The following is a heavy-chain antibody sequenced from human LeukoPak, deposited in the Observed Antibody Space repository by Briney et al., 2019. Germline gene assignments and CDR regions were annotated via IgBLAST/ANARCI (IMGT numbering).Heavy chain of an antibody. CDR2: ISGSGGST. D-gene: IGHD2-15*01. CDR3: AKGYSVVAATKYNWFDP. V-gene: IGHV3-23*01. Sequence: PGGSLRLSCAASGFTFSSYAMSWVRQAPGKGLEWVSAISGSGGSTYYADSVKGRFTISRDNSKNTLYLQMNSLRAEDTAVYYCAKGYSVVAATKYNWFDPWGQGTLVTVSS. CDR1: GFTFSSYA. J-gene: IGHJ5*02.